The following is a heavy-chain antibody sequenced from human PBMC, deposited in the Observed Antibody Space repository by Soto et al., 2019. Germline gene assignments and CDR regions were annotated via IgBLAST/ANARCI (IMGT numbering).Heavy chain of an antibody. CDR3: ARVIAVAGPNWFDP. Sequence: EVQLVESGGGLVKPGGSLRLSCAASGFTFSSYSMNWVRQAPGKGLEWVSSIGTSDSYIHYADSVEGRFTISRDNAKNSLSLQMNSLRAEDTAVYYCARVIAVAGPNWFDPWGQGTLVTVSS. CDR1: GFTFSSYS. V-gene: IGHV3-21*01. D-gene: IGHD6-19*01. J-gene: IGHJ5*02. CDR2: IGTSDSYI.